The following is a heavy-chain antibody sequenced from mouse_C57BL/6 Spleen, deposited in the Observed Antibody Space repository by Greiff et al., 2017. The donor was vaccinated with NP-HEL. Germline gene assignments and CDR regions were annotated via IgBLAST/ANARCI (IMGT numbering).Heavy chain of an antibody. J-gene: IGHJ2*01. Sequence: EVQRVESGPGLVKPSQSLSLTCSVTGYSITSGYYWNWIRQFPGNKLEWMGYISYDGSTNYNPSLKNRISITRDTSKNQFFLKLNSVTTEDTATYYCARVGDYDGYPDYWGQGTTLTVSS. CDR2: ISYDGST. CDR3: ARVGDYDGYPDY. CDR1: GYSITSGYY. D-gene: IGHD2-3*01. V-gene: IGHV3-6*01.